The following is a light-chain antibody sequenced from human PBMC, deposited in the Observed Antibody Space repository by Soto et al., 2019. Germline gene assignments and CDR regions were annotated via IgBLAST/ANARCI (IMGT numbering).Light chain of an antibody. CDR3: SSYMSTSRYV. Sequence: QYALTQPPSVSGSPGQSVTISCTGTSSDVGKYDRVSWYQQPPGTAPKLIIYEVINRPSGVPARFSGSKSGNTASLTISGLQAEDEADYYCSSYMSTSRYVFGAGTKLNVL. CDR1: SSDVGKYDR. V-gene: IGLV2-18*02. CDR2: EVI. J-gene: IGLJ1*01.